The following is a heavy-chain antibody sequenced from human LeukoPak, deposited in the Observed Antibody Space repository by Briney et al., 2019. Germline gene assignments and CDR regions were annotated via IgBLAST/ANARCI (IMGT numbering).Heavy chain of an antibody. CDR1: GYTFTGYY. Sequence: ASVKVSCKASGYTFTGYYMHWVRQAPGQGLEWMGWINPNSGGTNYAQKFQGWVTMTRDTSISTAYMELSRLRSDDTAVYYCAREEIVVVVADHGMDVWGQGTTVTVSS. CDR2: INPNSGGT. CDR3: AREEIVVVVADHGMDV. J-gene: IGHJ6*02. D-gene: IGHD2-15*01. V-gene: IGHV1-2*04.